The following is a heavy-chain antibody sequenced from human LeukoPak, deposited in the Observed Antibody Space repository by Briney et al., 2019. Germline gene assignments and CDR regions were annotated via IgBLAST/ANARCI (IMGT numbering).Heavy chain of an antibody. CDR1: GYSISNGYY. V-gene: IGHV4-38-2*02. CDR2: IYHSGSI. D-gene: IGHD6-19*01. CDR3: ARDQWLGRLEGYGMDV. Sequence: SETLSLTCTVSGYSISNGYYWGWIRQPPGKGLEWIGSIYHSGSIYYNPSLKSRVTISVDTSKNQLSLKLSSVTAADTAVYYCARDQWLGRLEGYGMDVWGQGTTVTVSS. J-gene: IGHJ6*02.